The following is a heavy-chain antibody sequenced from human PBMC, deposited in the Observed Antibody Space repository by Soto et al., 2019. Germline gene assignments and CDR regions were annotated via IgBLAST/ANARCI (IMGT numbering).Heavy chain of an antibody. Sequence: PSETLSLTCAVSGYSIRSSYWWGWIRQPPGKGLEWIGYIYYSGTTYYNPSLRSRVTMSVDASKNQFSLKLVSVTAVDTAVYYCARYYGSGEFWFDPWVQGTLVT. CDR3: ARYYGSGEFWFDP. J-gene: IGHJ5*02. V-gene: IGHV4-28*01. CDR2: IYYSGTT. D-gene: IGHD3-10*01. CDR1: GYSIRSSYW.